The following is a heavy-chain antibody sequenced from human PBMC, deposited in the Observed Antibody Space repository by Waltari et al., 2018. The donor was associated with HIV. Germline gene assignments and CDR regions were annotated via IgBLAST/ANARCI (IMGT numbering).Heavy chain of an antibody. D-gene: IGHD1-26*01. Sequence: EVQLMESGGGLVQSGGSLRLSCAASGFTFTNYWMSWVRQTPGKGLEGVAYRQDEGSDKYYMGSVKGRFTISRDNAKNSMFLQMNSLRAEDTAVYYCARIGTFPHNYAIDFWGQGTTVTVSS. CDR1: GFTFTNYW. CDR2: RQDEGSDK. V-gene: IGHV3-7*01. CDR3: ARIGTFPHNYAIDF. J-gene: IGHJ6*02.